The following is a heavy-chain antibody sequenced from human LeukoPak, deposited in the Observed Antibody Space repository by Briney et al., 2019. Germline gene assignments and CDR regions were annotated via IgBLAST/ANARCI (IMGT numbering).Heavy chain of an antibody. CDR3: ARDGFSYSYDSSGYYYPAY. D-gene: IGHD3-22*01. J-gene: IGHJ4*02. CDR1: GFTFNSYG. V-gene: IGHV3-30-3*01. Sequence: QPGRYLSLSCAASGFTFNSYGMDWVRQAPGKGLEWVTVVSYDGSNKYYAHSMKGRFTLSRDNSKNTLFLQMNSLRAEDTAVYYCARDGFSYSYDSSGYYYPAYWGQGTLVTVSS. CDR2: VSYDGSNK.